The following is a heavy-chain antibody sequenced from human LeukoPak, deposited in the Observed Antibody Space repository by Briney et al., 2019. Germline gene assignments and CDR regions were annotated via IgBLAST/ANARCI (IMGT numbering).Heavy chain of an antibody. CDR3: ANIVVVPAAISGTGWFDP. J-gene: IGHJ5*02. D-gene: IGHD2-2*02. V-gene: IGHV4-34*01. CDR1: GGSFSGYY. CDR2: INHSGST. Sequence: PSETLSLTCAVYGGSFSGYYWSWIRQPPGKGLEWIGEINHSGSTSYNPSLKSRVTISVDTSKNQFSLKLSSVTAADTAVYYCANIVVVPAAISGTGWFDPWGQGTLVTVSS.